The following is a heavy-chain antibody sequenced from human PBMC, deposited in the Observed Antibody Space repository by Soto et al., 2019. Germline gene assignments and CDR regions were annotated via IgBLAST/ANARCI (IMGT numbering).Heavy chain of an antibody. J-gene: IGHJ4*02. Sequence: GASVKVSCKASGYTFTSYGISWVRQAPGQGLEWMGIINPSGGSTSYAQKFQGRVTMTRDTSTSTVYMDLSSLSSEDTAVYYCARASSGYYSYFDYWGQGTLVTVSS. CDR1: GYTFTSYG. CDR2: INPSGGST. V-gene: IGHV1-46*01. CDR3: ARASSGYYSYFDY. D-gene: IGHD3-22*01.